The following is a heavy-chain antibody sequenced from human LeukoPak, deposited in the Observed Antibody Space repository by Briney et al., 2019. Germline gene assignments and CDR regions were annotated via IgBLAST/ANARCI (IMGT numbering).Heavy chain of an antibody. V-gene: IGHV3-23*01. D-gene: IGHD4-17*01. J-gene: IGHJ4*02. CDR2: ISGSGGST. Sequence: GGSLRLSCAASGFTFSSYAMSWVRQAPGKGLEWVSAISGSGGSTYYADSVKGRFTISRDNSKNTLYLQMNSLRAEDTAVYYCAKATGDYGDYDYFDYWGQGTLVTVSS. CDR3: AKATGDYGDYDYFDY. CDR1: GFTFSSYA.